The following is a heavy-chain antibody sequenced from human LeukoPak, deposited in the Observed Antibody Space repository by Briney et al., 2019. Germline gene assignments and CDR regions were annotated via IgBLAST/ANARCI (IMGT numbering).Heavy chain of an antibody. CDR2: INHSGST. D-gene: IGHD3-9*01. CDR1: GGSFSGYY. J-gene: IGHJ3*02. V-gene: IGHV4-34*01. Sequence: SETLSLTCAVYGGSFSGYYWSWIRQPPGKGLEWIGEINHSGSTNYNPSLKSRVTISVDTSKNQFSLKLSSVTAADTAVYYCAREITICGRAFDIWGQGTMVTVSS. CDR3: AREITICGRAFDI.